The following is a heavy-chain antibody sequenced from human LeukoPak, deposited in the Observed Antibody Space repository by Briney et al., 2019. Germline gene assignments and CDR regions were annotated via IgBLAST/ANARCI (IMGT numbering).Heavy chain of an antibody. V-gene: IGHV4-39*01. CDR2: IYYSGST. Sequence: PSETLSLTCTVSGASISSTTYYWSWIRQPPGKGLEWIGSIYYSGSTYYNPSLKSRVTISVDTSKNQFSLKLSSVTAADTAVYYCARPSNYGFFDYWGQGTLVTVSS. D-gene: IGHD3-10*01. CDR1: GASISSTTYY. CDR3: ARPSNYGFFDY. J-gene: IGHJ4*02.